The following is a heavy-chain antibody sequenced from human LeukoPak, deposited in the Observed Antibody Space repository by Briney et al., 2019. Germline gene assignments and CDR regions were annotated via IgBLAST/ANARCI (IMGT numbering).Heavy chain of an antibody. Sequence: ASVKVSCKASGYTFTSYAMHWVRQAPGRRLEWMGWINAGNGNTKYSQKFQDRVTITRDTSASTAYMELSSLRSEDTAVYYCARGRMVRGAPPDYWGQGTLVTVSS. J-gene: IGHJ4*02. D-gene: IGHD3-10*01. CDR2: INAGNGNT. V-gene: IGHV1-3*01. CDR3: ARGRMVRGAPPDY. CDR1: GYTFTSYA.